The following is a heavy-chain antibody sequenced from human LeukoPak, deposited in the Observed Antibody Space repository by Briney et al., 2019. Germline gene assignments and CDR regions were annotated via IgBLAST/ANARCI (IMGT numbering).Heavy chain of an antibody. D-gene: IGHD2-2*01. V-gene: IGHV3-7*01. Sequence: GGSLRLACEVAGSMFSNYWMSWVRQAPGRGMEWVANIQRDGSDKYYVDSVKGRFIISRDNAKNSLYLQMNSLRVEDTAVYYCAGSSPLGYCSSSKCYGYMDVWGKGTTVTVSS. CDR1: GSMFSNYW. J-gene: IGHJ6*03. CDR2: IQRDGSDK. CDR3: AGSSPLGYCSSSKCYGYMDV.